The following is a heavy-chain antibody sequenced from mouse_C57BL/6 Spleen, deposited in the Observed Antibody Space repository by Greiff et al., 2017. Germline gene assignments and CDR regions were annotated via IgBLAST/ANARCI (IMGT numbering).Heavy chain of an antibody. CDR3: ARGDYGTRQFSY. V-gene: IGHV1-61*01. Sequence: QVQLQQPGAELVRPGSSVKLSCKASGYTFTSYWMAWVKQRPGQGLEWIGNIYTSDSETHYNQKFKDKATLTVDKSSSTAYMQLRSLTSEDSAVYYCARGDYGTRQFSYWGQGTLVTVSA. D-gene: IGHD1-2*01. CDR2: IYTSDSET. CDR1: GYTFTSYW. J-gene: IGHJ3*01.